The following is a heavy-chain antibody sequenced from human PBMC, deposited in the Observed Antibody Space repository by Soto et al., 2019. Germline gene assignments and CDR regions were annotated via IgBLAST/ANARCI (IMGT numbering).Heavy chain of an antibody. V-gene: IGHV4-39*07. D-gene: IGHD3-9*01. Sequence: PSETLSLTCTVSGASISSSSFYWGWIRQPPGKGLESIANIYYDGSTYYNPSLKSRVTISFDTSKNQFSLKLSSVTAADTAVYYCAKGLRYFDWAPMDVWGQGTTVT. J-gene: IGHJ6*02. CDR1: GASISSSSFY. CDR2: IYYDGST. CDR3: AKGLRYFDWAPMDV.